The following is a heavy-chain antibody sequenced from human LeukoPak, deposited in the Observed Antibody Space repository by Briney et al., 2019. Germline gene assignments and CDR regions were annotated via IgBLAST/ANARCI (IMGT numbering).Heavy chain of an antibody. D-gene: IGHD3-22*01. CDR3: ARVYETNGYLY. CDR2: ISYDGSNK. V-gene: IGHV3-30-3*01. J-gene: IGHJ4*02. Sequence: GGSLRLSCAASGFTFSSYAMHWVRQAPGKGLEWVAVISYDGSNKYYADSVKGRFTISRDNAKNTVYLQMNSLRVEDTAVYYCARVYETNGYLYWGQGSLVTVSS. CDR1: GFTFSSYA.